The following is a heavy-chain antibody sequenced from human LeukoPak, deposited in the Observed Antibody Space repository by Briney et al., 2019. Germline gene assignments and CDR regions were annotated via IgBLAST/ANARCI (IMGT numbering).Heavy chain of an antibody. V-gene: IGHV4-34*09. CDR3: ARGPGYSYAFDY. CDR1: GGSFSGYY. CDR2: INHSGST. D-gene: IGHD5-18*01. Sequence: PSETLSLTCAVYGGSFSGYYWSWIRQPPGKGLEWIGEINHSGSTNYNPSLKSRVTISVDTSKNQFSLKLSSVTAADTAVYYCARGPGYSYAFDYWGQGTLVTVSS. J-gene: IGHJ4*02.